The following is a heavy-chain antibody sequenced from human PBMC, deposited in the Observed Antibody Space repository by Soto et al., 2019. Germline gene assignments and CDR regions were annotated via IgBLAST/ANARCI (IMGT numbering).Heavy chain of an antibody. CDR1: GGSFSGYY. D-gene: IGHD3-10*01. CDR2: INHSGST. V-gene: IGHV4-34*01. Sequence: QVQLQQWGAGLLKPSETLSLTCAVYGGSFSGYYWSWIRQPPGKGLEWIGEINHSGSTNYNPSLKSRVTISGDTAKDQFSLKLSSVTAADTAVYYCARNRIRVWFGELSYFDPWGQGTLVTVSS. CDR3: ARNRIRVWFGELSYFDP. J-gene: IGHJ5*02.